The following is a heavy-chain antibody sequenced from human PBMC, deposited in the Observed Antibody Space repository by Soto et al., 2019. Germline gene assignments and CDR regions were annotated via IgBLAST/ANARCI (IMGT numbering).Heavy chain of an antibody. CDR3: SPSHDY. J-gene: IGHJ4*02. CDR1: GFSFSSYW. Sequence: PGGSLRLSCAASGFSFSSYWMDWARQAPGKGLEWVANINQDGSEKHYVASVKGRFTISRDNAKNSLYLQMSSLTAEDSALYYCSPSHDYSGQGALVTVS. V-gene: IGHV3-7*01. CDR2: INQDGSEK.